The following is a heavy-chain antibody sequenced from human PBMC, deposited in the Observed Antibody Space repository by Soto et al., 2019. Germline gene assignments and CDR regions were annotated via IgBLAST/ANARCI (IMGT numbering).Heavy chain of an antibody. CDR3: AAGFNYYGSGSYYIIEYMDV. CDR2: IVVGSGNT. V-gene: IGHV1-58*02. Sequence: GASVKVSCKASGFTFTSSAMQWVRQARGQRLEWIGWIVVGSGNTNYAQKFQERVTITRDMSTSTAYLELSSLRSEDTAVYYCAAGFNYYGSGSYYIIEYMDVWGKGTTVTVSS. CDR1: GFTFTSSA. D-gene: IGHD3-10*01. J-gene: IGHJ6*03.